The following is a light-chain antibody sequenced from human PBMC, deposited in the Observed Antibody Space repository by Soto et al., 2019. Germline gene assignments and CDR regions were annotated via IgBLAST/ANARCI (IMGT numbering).Light chain of an antibody. CDR3: CSYTTSSTLV. V-gene: IGLV2-14*01. CDR1: SSDVGAYNH. Sequence: QSALTQPASVSGSPGQSITISCTGTSSDVGAYNHVSWYQQHPGKAPQLIIYEVINRPSGLSNRFSASKSGNTASLTISGLQAEDEADYYCCSYTTSSTLVFGTATKVTVL. CDR2: EVI. J-gene: IGLJ1*01.